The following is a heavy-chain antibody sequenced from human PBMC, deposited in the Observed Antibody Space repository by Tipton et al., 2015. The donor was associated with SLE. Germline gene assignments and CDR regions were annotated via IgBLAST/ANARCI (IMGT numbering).Heavy chain of an antibody. D-gene: IGHD7-27*01. V-gene: IGHV4-59*01. CDR1: GGSISSYY. Sequence: TLSLTCTVSGGSISSYYWSWIRQPPGKGLEWIGYIYYSGSTNYNPSLKSRVTISVDTSKNQFSLKLSSVTAADTAVYYCARAVNWGLFDDWGQGTLVTGSS. J-gene: IGHJ4*02. CDR2: IYYSGST. CDR3: ARAVNWGLFDD.